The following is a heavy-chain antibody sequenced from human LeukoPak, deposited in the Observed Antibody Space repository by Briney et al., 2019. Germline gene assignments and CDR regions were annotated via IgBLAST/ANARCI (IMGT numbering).Heavy chain of an antibody. D-gene: IGHD3-3*01. CDR2: ISWNSGSI. V-gene: IGHV3-9*01. J-gene: IGHJ4*02. Sequence: PGRSLRLSCAASGFTFDDYAMHWVRQAPGEGLEWVSGISWNSGSIGYADSVKGRFTISRDNAKNSLYLQMISLRAEDTALYYCAKDSGGLTIFGVVRGGYFDYWGQGTLVTVSS. CDR3: AKDSGGLTIFGVVRGGYFDY. CDR1: GFTFDDYA.